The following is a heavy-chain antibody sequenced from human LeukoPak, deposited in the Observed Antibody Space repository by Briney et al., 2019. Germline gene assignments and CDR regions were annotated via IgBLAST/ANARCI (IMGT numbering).Heavy chain of an antibody. CDR1: GGSFSGYS. Sequence: SETLSLTCAVYGGSFSGYSWSWSGNPPGKGLNGIGEINHSGSTNYNPSLKSRVTISVDTSKNQFSLKLSSVTAADTAVYYCARGKKQWLAPIDYWGQGTLVTVSS. J-gene: IGHJ4*02. V-gene: IGHV4-34*01. CDR3: ARGKKQWLAPIDY. CDR2: INHSGST. D-gene: IGHD6-19*01.